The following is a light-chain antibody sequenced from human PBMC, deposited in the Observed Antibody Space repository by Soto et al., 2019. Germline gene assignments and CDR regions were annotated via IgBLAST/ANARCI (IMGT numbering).Light chain of an antibody. J-gene: IGLJ2*01. Sequence: QSVLTQPPSVSAAPGQRVTISCSGSSANIGSNYVSWYQHLPGTAPKLVIYDSDRRPSEIPDRFSGSKSGTSATLDITGLQTGDEADYYCGAWDVSLSVVLFGGGTMLTVL. CDR3: GAWDVSLSVVL. CDR1: SANIGSNY. V-gene: IGLV1-51*01. CDR2: DSD.